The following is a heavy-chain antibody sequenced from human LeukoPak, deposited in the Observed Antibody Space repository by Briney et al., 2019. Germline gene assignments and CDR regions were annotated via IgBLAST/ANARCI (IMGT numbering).Heavy chain of an antibody. V-gene: IGHV3-30*18. J-gene: IGHJ5*02. CDR2: ISYDGSNK. CDR3: AKEGGRFAFGNWFDP. CDR1: GFTFSSYC. D-gene: IGHD3-10*01. Sequence: GGSLRLSCAASGFTFSSYCMHWVRQAPGKGLEWVAVISYDGSNKYYADSVKGRFTISRDNSKNTLYLQMNSLRAEDTAVYYCAKEGGRFAFGNWFDPWGQGTLVTVSS.